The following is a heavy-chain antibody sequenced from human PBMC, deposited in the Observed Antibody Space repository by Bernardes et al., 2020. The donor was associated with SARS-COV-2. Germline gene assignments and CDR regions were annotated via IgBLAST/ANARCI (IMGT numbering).Heavy chain of an antibody. CDR3: AREYYDFWSGTLKNSNYYYYGMDV. D-gene: IGHD3-3*01. J-gene: IGHJ6*02. CDR2: INSDEGGA. V-gene: IGHV3-74*03. Sequence: GGSLRLSCAASGFTFSTYWMHWVRQAPGKGLVWVSRINSDEGGASYADSVRGRFTISRDNAKNTLYLQMNSLRAEDTAVYYCAREYYDFWSGTLKNSNYYYYGMDVWGQGTTVTVSS. CDR1: GFTFSTYW.